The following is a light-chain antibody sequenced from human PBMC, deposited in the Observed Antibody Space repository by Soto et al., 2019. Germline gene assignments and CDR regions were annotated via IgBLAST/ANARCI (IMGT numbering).Light chain of an antibody. V-gene: IGLV2-14*01. CDR1: SLDVGGYNF. CDR2: GVR. J-gene: IGLJ2*01. Sequence: QSVLTQPASVSGSPGQSITISCTGTSLDVGGYNFVSWYQQHPGKVPKLMIYGVRNRPSGVSHRFSGSKSGNTASLTISGLQAEDEADYYCTSYTSIDTRVFGGGTKLTVL. CDR3: TSYTSIDTRV.